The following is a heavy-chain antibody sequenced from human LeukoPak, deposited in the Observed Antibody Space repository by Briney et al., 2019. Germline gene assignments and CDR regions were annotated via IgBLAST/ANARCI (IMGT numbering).Heavy chain of an antibody. D-gene: IGHD1-26*01. J-gene: IGHJ5*02. CDR1: GFTFSSYG. CDR2: ISYDGSNK. Sequence: GRSLRLSCAASGFTFSSYGMHCVRQAPGKGLEWVAVISYDGSNKYYADSVKGRFTISRDNSKNTLYLQMNSLRAEDTAVYYCAKDFKVDREPQPNWFDPWGQGTLVTVSS. V-gene: IGHV3-30*18. CDR3: AKDFKVDREPQPNWFDP.